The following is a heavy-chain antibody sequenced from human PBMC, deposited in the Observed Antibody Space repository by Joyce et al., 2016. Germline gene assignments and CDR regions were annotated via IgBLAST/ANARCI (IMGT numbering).Heavy chain of an antibody. J-gene: IGHJ4*02. D-gene: IGHD4-17*01. CDR1: GFSLTTSGEA. V-gene: IGHV2-5*01. Sequence: QITLKESGPTLVKPTQTLTLTCTFSGFSLTTSGEAVAWICQPPGQALEWLAVIYWISDKRYTPSLRNRLTITKNTSKNLVGLTLTSMDPMDTATYFCAHENRKGDYDYWGPGTVVTVSS. CDR3: AHENRKGDYDY. CDR2: IYWISDK.